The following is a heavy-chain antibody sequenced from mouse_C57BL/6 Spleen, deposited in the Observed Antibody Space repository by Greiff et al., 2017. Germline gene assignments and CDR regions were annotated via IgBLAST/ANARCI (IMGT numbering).Heavy chain of an antibody. J-gene: IGHJ4*01. Sequence: EVKLMESGGGLVKPGGSLKLSCAASGFTFSDYGMHWVRQAPEKGLEWVAYISRGSSTIYYADTVKGRFTISRDNAKTTLFLQMTSLRSEDTAMYYCARGYGKYYYAMDYWGQGTSVTVSS. CDR1: GFTFSDYG. CDR3: ARGYGKYYYAMDY. CDR2: ISRGSSTI. D-gene: IGHD1-1*02. V-gene: IGHV5-17*01.